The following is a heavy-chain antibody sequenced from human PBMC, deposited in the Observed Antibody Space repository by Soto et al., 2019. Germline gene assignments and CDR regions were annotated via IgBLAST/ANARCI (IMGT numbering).Heavy chain of an antibody. CDR1: GFTFSSYG. V-gene: IGHV3-33*01. J-gene: IGHJ6*02. CDR3: ARGITMVRGVPAGGMDV. Sequence: QVQLVESGGGVVQPGRSLRLSCAASGFTFSSYGMHWVRQAPGKGLEWVAVIWYDGSNKYYADSVKGRFTISRDNSKNTLYQQMNSLRAEDTAVYYCARGITMVRGVPAGGMDVWGQGTTVTVSS. CDR2: IWYDGSNK. D-gene: IGHD3-10*01.